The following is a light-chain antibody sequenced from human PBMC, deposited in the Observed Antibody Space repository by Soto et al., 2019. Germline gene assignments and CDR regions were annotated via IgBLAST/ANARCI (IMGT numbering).Light chain of an antibody. Sequence: QSVLTQPASVSGSPGQSITISCTGTSSDVGAYTSVSWYQLHPGKAPKLIIYEVSNRPPGVSTRFSGSKSTSTASLTISGPQAEDEAPHYRSSYTRDNRDYVFVNGIKVTVL. CDR1: SSDVGAYTS. J-gene: IGLJ1*01. V-gene: IGLV2-14*01. CDR3: SSYTRDNRDYV. CDR2: EVS.